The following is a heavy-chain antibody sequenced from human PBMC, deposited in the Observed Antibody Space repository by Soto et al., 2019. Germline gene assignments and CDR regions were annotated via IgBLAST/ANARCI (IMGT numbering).Heavy chain of an antibody. CDR3: AKDGQWLVLGDWDY. Sequence: GGSLRLSCAASGFTFSSYAMSWVRQAPGKGLEWVSAISGSGGSTYYADSVKGRFTISRDNSKNTLYLQMNSLRAEDTAVYYCAKDGQWLVLGDWDYWGQGTLVTVSS. V-gene: IGHV3-23*01. D-gene: IGHD6-19*01. J-gene: IGHJ4*02. CDR2: ISGSGGST. CDR1: GFTFSSYA.